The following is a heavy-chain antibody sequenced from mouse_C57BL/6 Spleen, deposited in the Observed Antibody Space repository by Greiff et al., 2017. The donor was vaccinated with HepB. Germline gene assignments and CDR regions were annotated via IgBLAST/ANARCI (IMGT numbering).Heavy chain of an antibody. D-gene: IGHD1-1*01. CDR1: GYAFSSSW. J-gene: IGHJ2*01. Sequence: QVQLQQSGPELVKPGASVKISCKASGYAFSSSWMNWVKQRPGKGLEWIGRINPGDGDTNYNGKFKGKATLTADKSSSTAYMQLSSLTSEDSAVYFWARIYYYGSSYYYDYWGQGTTLTVSS. CDR2: INPGDGDT. V-gene: IGHV1-82*01. CDR3: ARIYYYGSSYYYDY.